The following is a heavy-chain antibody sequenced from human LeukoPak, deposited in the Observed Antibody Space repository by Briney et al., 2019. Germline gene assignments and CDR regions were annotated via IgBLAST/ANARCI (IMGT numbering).Heavy chain of an antibody. D-gene: IGHD5-18*01. J-gene: IGHJ6*03. CDR1: GYTFIGHY. V-gene: IGHV1-18*04. CDR2: ISTFNGHT. Sequence: ASVKVSCKASGYTFIGHYMHWVRQAPGHGLEWMGWISTFNGHTNYAQSRQDRVTMTTDTSTSTVYMELSSLISDDTAVYYCARVDTVNYYYYMDVWGKGTPVTVSS. CDR3: ARVDTVNYYYYMDV.